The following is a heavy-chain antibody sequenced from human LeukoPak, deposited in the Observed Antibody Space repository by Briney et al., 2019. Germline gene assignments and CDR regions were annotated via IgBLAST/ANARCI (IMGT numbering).Heavy chain of an antibody. D-gene: IGHD6-6*01. J-gene: IGHJ6*02. CDR2: IIPIFGTA. CDR3: ARGDHYSSSAYYYGMDV. V-gene: IGHV1-69*01. CDR1: GGTFSSYA. Sequence: ASVKVSCKASGGTFSSYAISWVRQAPGQGLEWMGGIIPIFGTANYAQKFQGRVTITADESTSTAYMELSSLRSEDTAVYYCARGDHYSSSAYYYGMDVWGQGTTVTVSS.